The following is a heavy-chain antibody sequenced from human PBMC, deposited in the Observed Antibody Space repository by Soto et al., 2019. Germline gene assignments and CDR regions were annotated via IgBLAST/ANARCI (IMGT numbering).Heavy chain of an antibody. CDR2: INSDGGIT. Sequence: PGGSLRLSCSASGFTFNSNSMHWVRQAPGKGLVWVSRINSDGGITSYADSVKGKFIISRDNAKNTLYLQMTSLKAEDTAVYYCARGSSSWYVSFDYWGQGTLVTVSS. D-gene: IGHD6-13*01. J-gene: IGHJ4*02. CDR3: ARGSSSWYVSFDY. CDR1: GFTFNSNS. V-gene: IGHV3-74*01.